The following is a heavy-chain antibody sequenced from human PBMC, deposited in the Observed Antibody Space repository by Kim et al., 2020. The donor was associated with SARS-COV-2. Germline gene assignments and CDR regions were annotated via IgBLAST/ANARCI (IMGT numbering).Heavy chain of an antibody. CDR2: INAGNGNT. CDR1: GYTFTSYA. V-gene: IGHV1-3*01. CDR3: ARDKPIFYGDFDY. D-gene: IGHD4-17*01. J-gene: IGHJ4*02. Sequence: ASVKVSCKASGYTFTSYAMHWVRQAPGQRLEWMGWINAGNGNTKYSQKFQGRVTITRDTSASTAYMELSSLRSEDTAVYYCARDKPIFYGDFDYWGQGTLVTVSS.